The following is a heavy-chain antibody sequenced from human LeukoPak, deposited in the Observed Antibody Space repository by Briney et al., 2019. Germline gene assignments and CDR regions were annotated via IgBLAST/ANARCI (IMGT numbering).Heavy chain of an antibody. Sequence: GGSLRLSCAASGLTFSTYEMNWVRQAPGKGLVWVSRINSDGSSTSYADSVKGRFTISRDNAKNTLYLQMNSLRAEDTAVYYCARGGSGWYRAFDYWGQGTLVTVSS. CDR2: INSDGSST. CDR1: GLTFSTYE. V-gene: IGHV3-74*01. D-gene: IGHD6-19*01. J-gene: IGHJ4*02. CDR3: ARGGSGWYRAFDY.